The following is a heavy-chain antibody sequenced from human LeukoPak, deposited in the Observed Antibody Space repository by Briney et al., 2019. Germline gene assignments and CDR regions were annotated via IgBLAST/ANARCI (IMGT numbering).Heavy chain of an antibody. Sequence: GESLKISFKGSGYILTTYWISWVRQMPGKGLEWMGRIDPTDSYTNYSPSFQGHVTISADKSISTAYLQWSSLKASDTAMYYCARDRAGMALAGWGQGTLVTVSS. V-gene: IGHV5-10-1*01. J-gene: IGHJ4*02. CDR2: IDPTDSYT. CDR3: ARDRAGMALAG. D-gene: IGHD6-19*01. CDR1: GYILTTYW.